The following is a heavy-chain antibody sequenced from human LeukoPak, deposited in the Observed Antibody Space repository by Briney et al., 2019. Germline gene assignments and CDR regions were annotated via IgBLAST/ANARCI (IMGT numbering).Heavy chain of an antibody. CDR2: IYHSGST. V-gene: IGHV4-38-2*02. Sequence: PSETLSLTCTVSGYSISSGYYWGWIRQPPGKGLEWMGSIYHSGSTYYNPSLKSRVPISVDTSKNQFSLKLSSVTAADTAVYYCARVHGYSSGWDYFDYWGQGTLVTVSS. D-gene: IGHD6-19*01. CDR3: ARVHGYSSGWDYFDY. CDR1: GYSISSGYY. J-gene: IGHJ4*02.